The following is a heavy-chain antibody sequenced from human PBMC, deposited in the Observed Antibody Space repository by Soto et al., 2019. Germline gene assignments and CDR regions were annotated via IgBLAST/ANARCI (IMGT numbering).Heavy chain of an antibody. Sequence: EVQLVESGGGLVKPGGSLRLSCAASGFTFSNAWMSWVRQAPGKGLEWVGRIKSKTDGGTTDYAAPVKGRFTISRDDSKNTLYLQMNSLKTEDTAVYYCTTVDSSTGIAAAGTAFDIWGQGTMVTVSS. D-gene: IGHD6-13*01. CDR2: IKSKTDGGTT. J-gene: IGHJ3*02. V-gene: IGHV3-15*01. CDR1: GFTFSNAW. CDR3: TTVDSSTGIAAAGTAFDI.